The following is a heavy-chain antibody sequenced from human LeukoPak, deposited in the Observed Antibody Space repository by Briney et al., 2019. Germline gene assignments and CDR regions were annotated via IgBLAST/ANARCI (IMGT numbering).Heavy chain of an antibody. CDR2: ISGSGGTT. V-gene: IGHV3-23*01. J-gene: IGHJ6*02. CDR1: GFTFSNYA. CDR3: ARDRLGGSCCTFYSMDV. D-gene: IGHD2-2*01. Sequence: PGGSLRLSCAACGFTFSNYAMTWVRQAPGKGLEWVSVISGSGGTTFYADSVKGRFTISRDNSKNTLYLEVNRLRAEDTAVYYCARDRLGGSCCTFYSMDVWGQGTTVTVSS.